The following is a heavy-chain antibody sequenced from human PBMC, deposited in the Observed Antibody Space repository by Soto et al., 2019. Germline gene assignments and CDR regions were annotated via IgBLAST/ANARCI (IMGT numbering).Heavy chain of an antibody. V-gene: IGHV3-48*01. CDR1: GFTFSSYS. CDR2: ISSSGNII. D-gene: IGHD2-15*01. Sequence: VQLVESGGDLLQPGGSLRLSCAASGFTFSSYSMAWVRQAPGKGLEWLSYISSSGNIITYGDSVMGGITVSRDNAKNSLYLQLNSLRVEDTAVDSCARGCSGSCWFEYWGQGTLVTVSS. J-gene: IGHJ4*02. CDR3: ARGCSGSCWFEY.